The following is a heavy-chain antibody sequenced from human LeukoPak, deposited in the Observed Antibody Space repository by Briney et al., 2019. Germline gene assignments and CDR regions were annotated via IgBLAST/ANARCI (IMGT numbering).Heavy chain of an antibody. J-gene: IGHJ4*02. CDR3: AGHLPYSNYCYY. V-gene: IGHV4-39*01. CDR2: IYYSEST. D-gene: IGHD4-11*01. Sequence: PSETLSLTCTVSGGSISSSSYYWGWIRQPPGKGLEWIASIYYSESTYYNPSLKSRVTISVDTSKNQFSLKLSSVTAADTAVYYCAGHLPYSNYCYYWGQGTLVTVSS. CDR1: GGSISSSSYY.